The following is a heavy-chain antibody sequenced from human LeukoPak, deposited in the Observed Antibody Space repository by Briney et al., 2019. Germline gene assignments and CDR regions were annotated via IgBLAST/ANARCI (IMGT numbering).Heavy chain of an antibody. CDR3: VADQTGRHPYFFDY. V-gene: IGHV3-7*01. D-gene: IGHD3-10*01. CDR2: IKEDGSEI. CDR1: GFNW. Sequence: GGSLRLSCAASGFNWMTWVRQVPGKGLEWVANIKEDGSEIYYVDAVKGRFSISRDNAKTSLYLQMNNLSVADTAVYYCVADQTGRHPYFFDYWGQGTLVTVSS. J-gene: IGHJ4*02.